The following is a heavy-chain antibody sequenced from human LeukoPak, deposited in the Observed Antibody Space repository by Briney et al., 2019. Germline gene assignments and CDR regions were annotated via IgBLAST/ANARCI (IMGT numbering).Heavy chain of an antibody. CDR2: VVVGSGNT. CDR1: GFTFTSSA. D-gene: IGHD6-19*01. CDR3: AKEDSAVAGKRWFDN. J-gene: IGHJ4*02. V-gene: IGHV1-58*02. Sequence: TSVKVSFKASGFTFTSSAMQWVRQARGQRLEWIGWVVVGSGNTNYAQKFQERVTITRDMSTSTAYMELSSLRAEDTALYYCAKEDSAVAGKRWFDNWGQGTLVTVSS.